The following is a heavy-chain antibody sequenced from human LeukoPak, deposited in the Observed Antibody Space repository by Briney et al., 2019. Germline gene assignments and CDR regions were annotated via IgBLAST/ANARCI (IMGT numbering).Heavy chain of an antibody. CDR1: GGSISSYS. Sequence: SETLSLTCTVSGGSISSYSWSWIRQPPGKRLEWIGYIYSSGRTNHNPSLKSRVTISVSTSRNQFSLKLSSVTAADTAVYYCARHLDYGDHQGAFDIWGQGTTVTVSS. CDR3: ARHLDYGDHQGAFDI. V-gene: IGHV4-59*08. CDR2: IYSSGRT. J-gene: IGHJ3*02. D-gene: IGHD4-17*01.